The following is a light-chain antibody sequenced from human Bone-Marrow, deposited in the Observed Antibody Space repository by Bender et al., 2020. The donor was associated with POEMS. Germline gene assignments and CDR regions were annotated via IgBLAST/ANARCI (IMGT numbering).Light chain of an antibody. CDR3: QSHDGTSAV. V-gene: IGLV1-44*01. CDR1: DSNFGGNN. CDR2: SNY. J-gene: IGLJ3*02. Sequence: QSVLTQPPSASGTPGQSVIISCSGTDSNFGGNNVNWYQHLPGSAPRLVVYSNYQRPSGVPARFSGSIDSSSNSASLTISGLKTEDEADYYCQSHDGTSAVFGGGTKLTVL.